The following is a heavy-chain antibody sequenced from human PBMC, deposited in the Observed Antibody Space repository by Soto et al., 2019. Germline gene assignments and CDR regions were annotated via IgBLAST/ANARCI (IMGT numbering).Heavy chain of an antibody. CDR3: GNDDRSGYDAFDI. CDR2: ISGSGGST. J-gene: IGHJ3*02. V-gene: IGHV3-23*01. CDR1: GFTFSSYA. Sequence: GGSLRLSCAASGFTFSSYAMSWVRQAPGKGLEWVSAISGSGGSTYYADSVKGRFTISRDNSQNTLYLQMNSLRTEDTAVYYCGNDDRSGYDAFDIWGQGTMVTV. D-gene: IGHD3-22*01.